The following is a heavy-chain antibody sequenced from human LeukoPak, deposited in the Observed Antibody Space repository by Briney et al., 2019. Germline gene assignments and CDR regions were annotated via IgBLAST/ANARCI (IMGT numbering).Heavy chain of an antibody. Sequence: SETLSLTCTVSGYSISSGYYWGWIRQPPGKGLEWVGSIYHSGSTYYNPSLKSRVTISVDTSKNQFSLKLTSVTAADTAVYYCARDAVVPASLLDYWGQGTLVTVSS. J-gene: IGHJ4*02. CDR3: ARDAVVPASLLDY. V-gene: IGHV4-38-2*02. CDR2: IYHSGST. CDR1: GYSISSGYY. D-gene: IGHD2-2*01.